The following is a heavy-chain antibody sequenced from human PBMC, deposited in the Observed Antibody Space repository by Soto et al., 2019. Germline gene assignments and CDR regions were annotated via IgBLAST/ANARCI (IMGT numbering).Heavy chain of an antibody. D-gene: IGHD1-26*01. J-gene: IGHJ4*02. Sequence: QVQLVQSGAEVKKPGASVKVSCKASGYTFTSYAMHWVRQAPGQRLEWMGWINAGNGNTKYSQKFQGRVTITRDTSASTAYMEVRSLRSEDTAVYYCARGASPLLDYWGQGTLVTVSS. CDR2: INAGNGNT. CDR3: ARGASPLLDY. V-gene: IGHV1-3*01. CDR1: GYTFTSYA.